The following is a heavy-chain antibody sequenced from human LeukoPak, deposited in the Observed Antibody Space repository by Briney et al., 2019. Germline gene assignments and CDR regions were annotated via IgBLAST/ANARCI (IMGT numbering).Heavy chain of an antibody. CDR2: IYTSGSP. V-gene: IGHV4-4*07. Sequence: PSETLSLTCTVSGGSISSYYWSWIRQPPGKGLEWIGRIYTSGSPNYNPSLKSRVTMSLDTSKNQFSLKLSSVTAADTAMYYCARCDSYGYYNDYWGQGTLVTVSS. CDR1: GGSISSYY. CDR3: ARCDSYGYYNDY. J-gene: IGHJ4*02. D-gene: IGHD3-22*01.